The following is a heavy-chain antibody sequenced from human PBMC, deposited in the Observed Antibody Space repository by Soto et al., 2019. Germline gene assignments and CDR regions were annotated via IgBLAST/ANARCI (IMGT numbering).Heavy chain of an antibody. V-gene: IGHV3-33*01. D-gene: IGHD1-26*01. J-gene: IGHJ6*02. Sequence: QMQLVESGGGVVQPGTSLRLSCAVSGFDFSSYGMHWVRQTPGKGLEWVAVLGFDGGGRYYADSVKGRFTISRDNSKKMLYLQMDSLRAEDTALYYCAREPVGPDYAMDVWGQGTTVTVSS. CDR2: LGFDGGGR. CDR1: GFDFSSYG. CDR3: AREPVGPDYAMDV.